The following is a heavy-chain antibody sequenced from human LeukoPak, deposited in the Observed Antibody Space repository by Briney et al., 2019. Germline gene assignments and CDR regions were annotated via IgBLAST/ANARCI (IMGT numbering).Heavy chain of an antibody. Sequence: GGSLRLSCAASGFTFSSYAMNWVRQAPGKGLEWVSVISGSGGSTYYADSVKGRFTISRDNSKNTLYLQMNSLRADDTAVYFCAITYFYDSRGYYSFQHWGQGTLVTVSS. D-gene: IGHD3-22*01. CDR1: GFTFSSYA. CDR2: ISGSGGST. CDR3: AITYFYDSRGYYSFQH. J-gene: IGHJ1*01. V-gene: IGHV3-23*01.